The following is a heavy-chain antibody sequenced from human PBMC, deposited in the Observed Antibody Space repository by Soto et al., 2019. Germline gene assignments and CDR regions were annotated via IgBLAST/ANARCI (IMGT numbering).Heavy chain of an antibody. CDR1: GFTFSSYA. D-gene: IGHD4-17*01. CDR3: ARDLYGDNDYYYGMDV. CDR2: ISYDGSNK. Sequence: GGSLRLSCAASGFTFSSYAMHWVRQAPGKGLEWVAVISYDGSNKYYADSVKGRFTISRDNSKNTLYLQMSSLRAEDTAVYYCARDLYGDNDYYYGMDVWGQGTTVTVS. J-gene: IGHJ6*02. V-gene: IGHV3-30-3*01.